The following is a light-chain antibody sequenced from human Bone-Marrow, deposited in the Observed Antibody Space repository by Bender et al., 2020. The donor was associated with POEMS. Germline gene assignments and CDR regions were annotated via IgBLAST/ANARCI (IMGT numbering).Light chain of an antibody. J-gene: IGLJ2*01. CDR3: AAWDNSLKGVV. CDR2: SDN. CDR1: NSNIGTNA. Sequence: QSVLTQPPSASGTPGQRVTISCSGSNSNIGTNAVNWYQQFPGTAPKLLIYSDNQRPSGVPDRFYAFKSGTSASLAISGLQSEDEAEYHCAAWDNSLKGVVFGGGTKLTVL. V-gene: IGLV1-44*01.